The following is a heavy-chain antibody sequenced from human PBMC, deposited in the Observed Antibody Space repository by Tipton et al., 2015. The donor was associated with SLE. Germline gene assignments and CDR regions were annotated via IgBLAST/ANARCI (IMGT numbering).Heavy chain of an antibody. D-gene: IGHD1-1*01. J-gene: IGHJ2*01. V-gene: IGHV4-61*02. CDR1: GGSITSYNYY. Sequence: TLSLTCTVSGGSITSYNYYWTWIRQPAAKGLEWIGRVYATGRTYYNPSLKSRVTLSLDSSKNQISLILTSVSAADTAVYYCARVQRRSRSVDLWGRGTLVTVSS. CDR2: VYATGRT. CDR3: ARVQRRSRSVDL.